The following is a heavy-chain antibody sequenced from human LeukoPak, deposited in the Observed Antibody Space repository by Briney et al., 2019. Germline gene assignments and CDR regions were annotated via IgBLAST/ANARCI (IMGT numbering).Heavy chain of an antibody. CDR3: ARAGTIGGPRLLGY. D-gene: IGHD1-26*01. Sequence: GGSLRLSCAASGFTFSHYNMIWVRQTPGKGLEWVSSISSSSSYIYYADSVKGRFTISRDNAKNSLFLQMNSLRAEDTAVYYCARAGTIGGPRLLGYWGQGTLVTVSS. J-gene: IGHJ4*02. V-gene: IGHV3-21*01. CDR2: ISSSSSYI. CDR1: GFTFSHYN.